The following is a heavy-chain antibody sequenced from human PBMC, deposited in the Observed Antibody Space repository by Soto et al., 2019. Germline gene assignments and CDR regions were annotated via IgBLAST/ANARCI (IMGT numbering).Heavy chain of an antibody. V-gene: IGHV3-11*01. D-gene: IGHD2-21*01. Sequence: GGSLRLSCAASVFTFSDYYVSWIRQSPGKGLEWVSYISSSGSTIYYADSVKGRFTISRDNAKNSLYLKMNSLRAEDTAVYYCARDYCGNSCYYYYYGMDVWGQGTTVTVSS. J-gene: IGHJ6*02. CDR2: ISSSGSTI. CDR1: VFTFSDYY. CDR3: ARDYCGNSCYYYYYGMDV.